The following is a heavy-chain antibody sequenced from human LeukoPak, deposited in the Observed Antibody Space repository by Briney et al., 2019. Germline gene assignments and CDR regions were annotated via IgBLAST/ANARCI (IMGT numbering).Heavy chain of an antibody. CDR2: IWYDGSNK. J-gene: IGHJ4*02. CDR3: AKDLFGLSSGWYFGYE. D-gene: IGHD6-19*01. CDR1: GFTFSSYG. V-gene: IGHV3-33*06. Sequence: GGSLRLSCAASGFTFSSYGMHWVRQAPGKGLEWVAVIWYDGSNKYYADSVKGRFTISRDNSKNTLYLQMNSLRAADRAVYYCAKDLFGLSSGWYFGYEWGQGTLVTVSS.